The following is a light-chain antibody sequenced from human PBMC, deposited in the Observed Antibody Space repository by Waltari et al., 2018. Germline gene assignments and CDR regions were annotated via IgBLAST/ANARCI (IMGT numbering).Light chain of an antibody. J-gene: IGKJ2*01. V-gene: IGKV3-20*01. Sequence: EIVLTQSPGTLSLSPGEGATLSCRASQSVSSSYIVWYQQKPGQALRLLIYGASRRPTGIPDRFGGSGSGTDFTLTSNRLDPEDFAVYYCQQYAYSPLTFGQGTKLEIK. CDR2: GAS. CDR3: QQYAYSPLT. CDR1: QSVSSSY.